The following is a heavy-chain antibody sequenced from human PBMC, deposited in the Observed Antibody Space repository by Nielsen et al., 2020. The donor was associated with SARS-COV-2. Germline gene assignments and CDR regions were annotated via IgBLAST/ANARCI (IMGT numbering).Heavy chain of an antibody. V-gene: IGHV3-30-3*01. CDR1: GFTFSSYA. CDR2: ISYDGSNK. J-gene: IGHJ6*03. D-gene: IGHD1-26*01. CDR3: ARTGRGGSYYVYYYYYMDV. Sequence: GESLKISCAASGFTFSSYAMHWVRQAPGKGLEWVAVISYDGSNKYYADSVKGRFTISRDNSKNTLYLQMNSPRAEDTAVYYCARTGRGGSYYVYYYYYMDVWGKGTTVTVSS.